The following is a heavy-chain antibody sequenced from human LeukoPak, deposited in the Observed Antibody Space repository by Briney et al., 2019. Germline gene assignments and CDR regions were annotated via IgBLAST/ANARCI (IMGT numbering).Heavy chain of an antibody. Sequence: SESLSLTCAVYGGSFSGYYCSGLRQPPGKGLEWIGEINHSGSTNYNPSLKSRVTISVDTSKNQFSLKLSSVTAADTAVYYCARGTYYYDSSGYSYWGQGTLVTVSS. D-gene: IGHD3-22*01. J-gene: IGHJ4*02. CDR3: ARGTYYYDSSGYSY. V-gene: IGHV4-34*01. CDR1: GGSFSGYY. CDR2: INHSGST.